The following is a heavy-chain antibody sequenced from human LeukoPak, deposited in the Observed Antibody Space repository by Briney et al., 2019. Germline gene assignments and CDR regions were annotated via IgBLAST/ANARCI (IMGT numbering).Heavy chain of an antibody. D-gene: IGHD3-16*01. CDR1: GFSFSSYW. CDR3: AREAQEGGIDY. CDR2: IEQDGSEK. J-gene: IGHJ4*02. V-gene: IGHV3-7*03. Sequence: PGGSLRLSCGASGFSFSSYWMSWVRQAPGKGLEWVANIEQDGSEKYYVDSAKGRFTISRDSAKSSLYLQMNSLRSEDTAAYYCAREAQEGGIDYWGQGTLVTVSS.